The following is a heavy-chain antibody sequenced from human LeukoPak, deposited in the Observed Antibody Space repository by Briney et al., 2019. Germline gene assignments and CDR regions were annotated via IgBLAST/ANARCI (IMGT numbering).Heavy chain of an antibody. D-gene: IGHD2-2*01. CDR2: IIPIFGTA. V-gene: IGHV1-69*13. J-gene: IGHJ4*02. CDR1: RGTFISYV. CDR3: ARGNSPLGYCSSTSCYDFEY. Sequence: SVTVSCMASRGTFISYVISWVRQAPGQGLEWMGRIIPIFGTANYAQKFQGRVTITADESTSTAFMELSSLRTENTAVYYCARGNSPLGYCSSTSCYDFEYWGQGTLVTVSS.